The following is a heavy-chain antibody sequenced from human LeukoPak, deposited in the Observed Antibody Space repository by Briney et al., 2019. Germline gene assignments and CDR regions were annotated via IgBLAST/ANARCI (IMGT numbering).Heavy chain of an antibody. D-gene: IGHD3-10*01. CDR1: GGSISSYY. Sequence: PSETLSLTCTVSGGSISSYYWSWIRQPPGKGLEWIGYIYYSGITNYNPSLKTRVTISVDTSKNQFSLKLRSVTAADTAVYYCARWGSNMAREKGDHWGQGTLVTVSS. CDR2: IYYSGIT. V-gene: IGHV4-59*08. J-gene: IGHJ4*02. CDR3: ARWGSNMAREKGDH.